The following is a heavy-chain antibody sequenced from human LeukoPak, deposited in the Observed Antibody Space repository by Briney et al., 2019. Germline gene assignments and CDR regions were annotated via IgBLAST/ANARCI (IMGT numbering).Heavy chain of an antibody. CDR2: IIPIFGAA. D-gene: IGHD6-6*01. V-gene: IGHV1-69*01. J-gene: IGHJ6*02. Sequence: SVKVSCMASGGTFRSYAISWVRQAPGKGLEWMGGIIPIFGAANYAQKYQSRVTITADESTSTAYMELSSLRSEDTAVYYCARENLGSSGFSYYYYGMDVWGQGTTVTVSS. CDR1: GGTFRSYA. CDR3: ARENLGSSGFSYYYYGMDV.